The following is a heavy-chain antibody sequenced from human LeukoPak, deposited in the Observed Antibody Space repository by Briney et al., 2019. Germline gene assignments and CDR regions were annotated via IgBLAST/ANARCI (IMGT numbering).Heavy chain of an antibody. Sequence: PSETLSLTCTVSGGSVSSGSYYWSWIRHPPGKGLEWIGYIYYSGSTNYNPSLKSRFTISVDTSKNQFSLKLSSVTAADTAVYYCARDVGYCSSTSCAWVTDYWGQGTLVTVSS. V-gene: IGHV4-61*01. CDR3: ARDVGYCSSTSCAWVTDY. CDR2: IYYSGST. J-gene: IGHJ4*02. CDR1: GGSVSSGSYY. D-gene: IGHD2-2*01.